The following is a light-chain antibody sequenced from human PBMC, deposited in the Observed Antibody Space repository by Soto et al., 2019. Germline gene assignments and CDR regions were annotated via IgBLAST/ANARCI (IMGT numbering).Light chain of an antibody. CDR1: RTDVDGYDY. V-gene: IGLV2-14*03. J-gene: IGLJ2*01. CDR3: TSWTTSTTMI. CDR2: DVN. Sequence: QSMLTQPASVSGSPGQSIAISCTGVRTDVDGYDYVSWYQQHPGKAPKLMLYDVNIRPSGVSNRFSGSKSGNTASLTISGLQAEDEADYYCTSWTTSTTMIFGGGTKVTV.